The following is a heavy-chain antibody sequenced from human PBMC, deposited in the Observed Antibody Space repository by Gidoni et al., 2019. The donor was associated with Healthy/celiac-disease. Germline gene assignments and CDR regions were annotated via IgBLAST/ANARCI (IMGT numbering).Heavy chain of an antibody. CDR2: IDPSDSYT. D-gene: IGHD4-17*01. CDR3: ARHPKGHGDYVSNYYYGMDV. CDR1: GYSFTSYW. V-gene: IGHV5-10-1*03. J-gene: IGHJ6*02. Sequence: EVQLVQSGAEVKKPGESLRISCKGSGYSFTSYWISWVRQMPGKGLEWMGRIDPSDSYTNYSPSFQGHVTISADKSISTAYLQWSSLKASDTAMYYCARHPKGHGDYVSNYYYGMDVWGQGTTVTVSS.